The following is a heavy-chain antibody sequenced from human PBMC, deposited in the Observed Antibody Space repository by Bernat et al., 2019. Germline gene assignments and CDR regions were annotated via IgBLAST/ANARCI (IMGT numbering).Heavy chain of an antibody. V-gene: IGHV3-7*03. CDR1: GFIFSNYW. CDR2: IKPDGTDK. CDR3: ARAVAENWFDP. D-gene: IGHD2-15*01. Sequence: EVQLVESGGGLVQPGGSLRLSCTASGFIFSNYWMSWVRQAPGKGLEWVANIKPDGTDKYYMDCVKGRFTITRDNAKNSVYLQMNSLRADDTAVYYCARAVAENWFDPWGQGTLVTVSS. J-gene: IGHJ5*02.